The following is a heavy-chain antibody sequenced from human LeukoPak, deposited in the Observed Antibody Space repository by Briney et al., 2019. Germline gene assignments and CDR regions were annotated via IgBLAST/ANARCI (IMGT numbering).Heavy chain of an antibody. Sequence: GGSLRLSCAAFGFTFDDYAMHWVRQAPGKGLEWVSLISADGGGTYYAASVRGRFTISRDNSKNSLYLQMNSLRTEDTALYYCAKSLYNVYYFDYWGQGTLVTVSS. CDR3: AKSLYNVYYFDY. J-gene: IGHJ4*02. CDR1: GFTFDDYA. V-gene: IGHV3-43*02. CDR2: ISADGGGT. D-gene: IGHD3-10*01.